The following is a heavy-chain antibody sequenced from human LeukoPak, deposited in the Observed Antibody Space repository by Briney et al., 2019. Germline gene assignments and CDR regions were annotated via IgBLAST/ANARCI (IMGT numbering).Heavy chain of an antibody. J-gene: IGHJ4*02. Sequence: GGSLRLSCAASGFTFSSYAMHWVRQAPGKGLEWVAVISYDGSNKYYADSVKGRFTISRDNSKNTLYLQMNSLRAEDTAVYYCARDRGGLEFMVRGVFDYWGQGTLVTVSS. D-gene: IGHD3-10*01. V-gene: IGHV3-30*04. CDR3: ARDRGGLEFMVRGVFDY. CDR1: GFTFSSYA. CDR2: ISYDGSNK.